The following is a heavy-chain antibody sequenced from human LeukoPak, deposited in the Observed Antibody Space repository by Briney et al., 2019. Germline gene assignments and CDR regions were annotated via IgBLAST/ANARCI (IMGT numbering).Heavy chain of an antibody. CDR1: GFTFSSYG. CDR2: IRYDGSNK. D-gene: IGHD6-6*01. J-gene: IGHJ4*02. V-gene: IGHV3-30*02. Sequence: GGSLRLSCAASGFTFSSYGMHWVRQAPGKGLEWVAFIRYDGSNKYYADSVKGRFTISRDNSKNTLYLQMNSLRAEDTAVYYCAKDPSSSPTIDYWGQGTLATVSS. CDR3: AKDPSSSPTIDY.